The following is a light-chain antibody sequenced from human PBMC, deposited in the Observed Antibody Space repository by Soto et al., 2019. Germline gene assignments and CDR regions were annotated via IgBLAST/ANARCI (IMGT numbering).Light chain of an antibody. Sequence: EIVMTQSPATLSVSPGEGATLSCRASQSVRRDLAWYQHKPGLAPRLLIYGVSTRATGIPVRFSGSGSGTEFTLSISSLQSEDSAIYYCQHYNNLPLTFGGGTKVDIK. CDR1: QSVRRD. CDR2: GVS. J-gene: IGKJ4*01. CDR3: QHYNNLPLT. V-gene: IGKV3-15*01.